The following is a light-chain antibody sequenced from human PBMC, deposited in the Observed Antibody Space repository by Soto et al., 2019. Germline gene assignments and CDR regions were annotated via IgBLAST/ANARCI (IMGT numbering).Light chain of an antibody. Sequence: QAVVTQPASLSASPGASASLTCTLRSGLNVGSYKISWYQQKPGSPPQYLLTYKSDSDNHQASGVPSRFSGSKDASANAGLLVISGLQSEDAADYYCMLWHNSAWMFGGGTKLTVL. CDR3: MLWHNSAWM. CDR1: SGLNVGSYK. J-gene: IGLJ3*02. CDR2: YKSDSDN. V-gene: IGLV5-45*01.